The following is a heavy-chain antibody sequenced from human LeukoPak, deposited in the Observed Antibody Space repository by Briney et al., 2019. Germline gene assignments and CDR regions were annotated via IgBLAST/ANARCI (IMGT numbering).Heavy chain of an antibody. CDR2: IYSGGST. CDR1: GFTVSSNY. CDR3: ARAKSRDCYHYGMDV. V-gene: IGHV3-66*01. D-gene: IGHD6-6*01. Sequence: PGGSLRLSCVGSGFTVSSNYMSWVRQAPGKGLEWVSVIYSGGSTYYADSVKGRFTISRDNSKNTVYLQMNSLRAEDTAVYYCARAKSRDCYHYGMDVWGQGTTVTVSS. J-gene: IGHJ6*02.